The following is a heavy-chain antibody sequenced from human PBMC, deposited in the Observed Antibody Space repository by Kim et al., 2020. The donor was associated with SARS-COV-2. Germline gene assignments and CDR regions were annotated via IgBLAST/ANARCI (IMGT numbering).Heavy chain of an antibody. Sequence: GGSLRLSCATSGFTFGAYALSWVRQAPGGGLEWVASVNNNNNPYYADFVKGRFTVSRDYSQNTLHLQMDRLRAEDTALYYCAKDHPSGGWPAFDSWRQGILVSVSS. CDR1: GFTFGAYA. J-gene: IGHJ5*01. V-gene: IGHV3-23*05. CDR2: VNNNNNP. D-gene: IGHD6-19*01. CDR3: AKDHPSGGWPAFDS.